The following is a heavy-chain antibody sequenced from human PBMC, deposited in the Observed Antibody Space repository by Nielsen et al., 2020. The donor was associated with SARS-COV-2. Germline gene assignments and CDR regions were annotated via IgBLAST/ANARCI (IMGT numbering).Heavy chain of an antibody. V-gene: IGHV1-18*01. CDR3: GTYYNAYGLEV. D-gene: IGHD3-10*01. Sequence: ASVQVSCKASGSTFNTYGVSWVRQAPGQGLEWMGWISTDIANPNYPQSLKGRVTMTTDTSATTAYMELRNLRSDDTAVYYCGTYYNAYGLEVWGQGTTVTVSS. J-gene: IGHJ6*02. CDR2: ISTDIANP. CDR1: GSTFNTYG.